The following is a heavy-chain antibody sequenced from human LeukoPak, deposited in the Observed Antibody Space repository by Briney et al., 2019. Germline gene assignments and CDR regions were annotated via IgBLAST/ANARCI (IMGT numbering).Heavy chain of an antibody. CDR3: AKEFSTPLGSDYYYYYMDV. D-gene: IGHD2/OR15-2a*01. Sequence: GGSLRLSCAASGFTFSSYAMSWVRQAPGKGLERVSAISGSGGSTYYADSVKGRFTISRDNSKNTLYLQMNSLRAEDTAVYYCAKEFSTPLGSDYYYYYMDVWGKGTTVTVSS. CDR1: GFTFSSYA. J-gene: IGHJ6*03. V-gene: IGHV3-23*01. CDR2: ISGSGGST.